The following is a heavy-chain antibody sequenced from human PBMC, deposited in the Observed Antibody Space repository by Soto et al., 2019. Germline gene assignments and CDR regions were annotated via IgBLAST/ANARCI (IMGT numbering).Heavy chain of an antibody. J-gene: IGHJ4*02. V-gene: IGHV4-59*01. CDR3: ARIGGYHGPLDY. CDR2: TYHRGST. CDR1: GVSISSYF. Sequence: ETLSLTCSVSGVSISSYFWSWIRQAPGRGLEWIGYTYHRGSTNYSPSLKSRVAISLDTSENQFSLKVNSVTAADTAVYYCARIGGYHGPLDYWGQGTPVTV. D-gene: IGHD6-25*01.